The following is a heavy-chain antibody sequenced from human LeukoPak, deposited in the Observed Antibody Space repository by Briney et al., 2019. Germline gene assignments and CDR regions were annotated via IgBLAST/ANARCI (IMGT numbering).Heavy chain of an antibody. CDR3: ARDRGPNVLRYFGPRGYYYYGMDV. V-gene: IGHV1-69*06. J-gene: IGHJ6*04. Sequence: SVKVSCKASGGTFSSYAISWVRQAPGQGLEWMGGIIPIFGTANYAQKFQGRVTITADKSTSTAYMELSSLRSEDTAVYYCARDRGPNVLRYFGPRGYYYYGMDVWGKGTTVTVSS. D-gene: IGHD3-9*01. CDR1: GGTFSSYA. CDR2: IIPIFGTA.